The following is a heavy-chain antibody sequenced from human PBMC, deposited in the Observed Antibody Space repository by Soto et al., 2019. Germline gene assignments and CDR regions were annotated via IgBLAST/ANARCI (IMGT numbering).Heavy chain of an antibody. D-gene: IGHD6-19*01. CDR1: GFTFSSYA. V-gene: IGHV3-23*01. CDR3: AKGPPWGRAVAGPYWYFDL. J-gene: IGHJ2*01. Sequence: EVQLLESGGGLVQPGGSLRLSCAASGFTFSSYAMSWVRQAPGKGLEWVSAISGSGGSTYYADSVKGRFTISRDNSKNRLYLQMNSLRAEDTAVYYCAKGPPWGRAVAGPYWYFDLWGRGTLVTVSS. CDR2: ISGSGGST.